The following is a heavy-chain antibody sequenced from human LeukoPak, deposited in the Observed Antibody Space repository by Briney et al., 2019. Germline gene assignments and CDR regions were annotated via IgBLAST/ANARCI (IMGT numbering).Heavy chain of an antibody. CDR3: ARMRMDYYDSSGYYYDDAFDI. Sequence: ASVKVSCKASGYTFTSYGISWVRQAPGQGLEWMGWISAYNGNTNYAQKLQGRVTMTTDTSTSTAYMELRSLRSDDTAVYYCARMRMDYYDSSGYYYDDAFDIWGQGTMVTVSS. CDR1: GYTFTSYG. V-gene: IGHV1-18*01. CDR2: ISAYNGNT. D-gene: IGHD3-22*01. J-gene: IGHJ3*02.